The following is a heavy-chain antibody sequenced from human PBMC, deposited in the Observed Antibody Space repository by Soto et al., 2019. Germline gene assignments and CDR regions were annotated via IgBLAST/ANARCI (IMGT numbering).Heavy chain of an antibody. V-gene: IGHV4-4*02. Sequence: QVQLQESGPGLVKPSGTLSLTCAVSGGSISSSNWWSWVRQPPGKGLEWIGEIYHSGSTNYNPSLEGRVTISVDKSKNQFSLKLSSVTAADTAVYYCAQNNVNGSYGDWFDPWGQGTLVTVSS. CDR2: IYHSGST. D-gene: IGHD1-1*01. CDR1: GGSISSSNW. CDR3: AQNNVNGSYGDWFDP. J-gene: IGHJ5*02.